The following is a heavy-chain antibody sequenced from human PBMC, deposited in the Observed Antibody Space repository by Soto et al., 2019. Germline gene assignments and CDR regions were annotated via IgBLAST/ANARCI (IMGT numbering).Heavy chain of an antibody. Sequence: QVQVEQSGAEVKKPGSSVKVSCKASGDTFSSYGFTWVRPAPGQGLEWMGGIIPILRTANYAQKFQGRVTITADESTSTAYMELSSLRSEDTAVYYCARALVATNAFDYWGQGILVTVSS. V-gene: IGHV1-69*11. D-gene: IGHD5-12*01. J-gene: IGHJ4*02. CDR1: GDTFSSYG. CDR2: IIPILRTA. CDR3: ARALVATNAFDY.